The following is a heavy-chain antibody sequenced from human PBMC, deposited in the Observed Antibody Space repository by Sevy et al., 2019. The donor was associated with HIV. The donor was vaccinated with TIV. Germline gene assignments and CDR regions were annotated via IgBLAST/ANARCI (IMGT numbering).Heavy chain of an antibody. CDR1: GFAFTNYYA. D-gene: IGHD4-17*01. Sequence: GGSLRLSCAASGFAFTNYYAMHWVRQAPGKGLEWVALISYDGSDKYYADSVKGGFTLSRDNFKNTLYLQMNSLTTEGTAVYYVARPRANYVDHYFFYAMDVWGQGTTVTVSS. CDR2: ISYDGSDK. J-gene: IGHJ6*02. V-gene: IGHV3-30-3*01. CDR3: ARPRANYVDHYFFYAMDV.